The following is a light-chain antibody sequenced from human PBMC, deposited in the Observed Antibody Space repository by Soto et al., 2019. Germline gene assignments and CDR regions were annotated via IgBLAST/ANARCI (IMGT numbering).Light chain of an antibody. CDR2: SNN. J-gene: IGLJ1*01. V-gene: IGLV1-44*01. Sequence: SVLTPPPAASGTTGQRVTISCSGSSSNIGSNTVNWYQQLPGTAPKLLIYSNNQRPSGVPDRFSGSKSGTSASLAISGLQSEDEADYYCAAWDDSLNGRVFGTGTKVTVL. CDR3: AAWDDSLNGRV. CDR1: SSNIGSNT.